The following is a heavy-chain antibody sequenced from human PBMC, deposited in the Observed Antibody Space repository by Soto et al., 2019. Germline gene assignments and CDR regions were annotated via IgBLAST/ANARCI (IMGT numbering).Heavy chain of an antibody. D-gene: IGHD4-17*01. CDR3: ARQNYGDYELDY. Sequence: PSETLSLTCTVSGGSISSSRYYWGWIRQPPGKGLEWIGSIYYSGSTYYNPSLKSRVTISVDTSKNQFSLKLSSVTAADTAVYYCARQNYGDYELDYWGQGTLVTVSS. V-gene: IGHV4-39*01. J-gene: IGHJ4*02. CDR1: GGSISSSRYY. CDR2: IYYSGST.